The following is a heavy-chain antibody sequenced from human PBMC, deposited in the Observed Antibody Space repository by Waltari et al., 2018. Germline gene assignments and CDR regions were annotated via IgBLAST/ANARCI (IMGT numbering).Heavy chain of an antibody. Sequence: QVQLVQSGAEVKKPGASVKVSCKASGYTFTGYYMHWVRQAPGQGLEWMGRINPNSGGTNYAQKFQGRVTMTRDTSISTAYMELSRLRSDDTAVYYCARDPEEYGDFGWFDPWGQGTPVTVSS. CDR2: INPNSGGT. CDR3: ARDPEEYGDFGWFDP. CDR1: GYTFTGYY. J-gene: IGHJ5*02. V-gene: IGHV1-2*06. D-gene: IGHD4-17*01.